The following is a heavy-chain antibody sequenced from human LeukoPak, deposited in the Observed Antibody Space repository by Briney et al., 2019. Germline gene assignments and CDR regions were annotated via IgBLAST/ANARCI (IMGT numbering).Heavy chain of an antibody. D-gene: IGHD3-9*01. CDR2: IIPIFGTA. J-gene: IGHJ4*02. CDR3: ARAEGQTFDWLLIPHY. V-gene: IGHV1-69*01. CDR1: GGTFSSYA. Sequence: SVKVSCKASGGTFSSYAISWVRQAPGQGLEWMGGIIPIFGTANYAQKFQGRVTITADESTSTAYMELSSLRSEDTAVYYCARAEGQTFDWLLIPHYWGQGTLVTVSS.